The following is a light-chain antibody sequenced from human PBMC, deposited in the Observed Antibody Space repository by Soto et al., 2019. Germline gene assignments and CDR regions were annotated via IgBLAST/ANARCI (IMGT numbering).Light chain of an antibody. J-gene: IGKJ2*01. CDR3: PQYNNWLPPMYT. Sequence: EIVMTQSPATLSVSPGERATLSCRASQSVSSNLAWYQQKPGQAPRLLIYGASTRATGIPARFSGSGSGTEFTLTISSLQSEDFAVYYCPQYNNWLPPMYTFGQGTKLEIK. CDR1: QSVSSN. CDR2: GAS. V-gene: IGKV3-15*01.